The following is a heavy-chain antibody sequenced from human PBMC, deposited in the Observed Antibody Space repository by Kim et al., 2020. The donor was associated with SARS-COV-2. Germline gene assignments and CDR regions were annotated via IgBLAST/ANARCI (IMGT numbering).Heavy chain of an antibody. J-gene: IGHJ6*02. CDR3: ATLTRGSGVDV. V-gene: IGHV3-7*03. CDR2: EK. D-gene: IGHD1-1*01. Sequence: EKYYVDSGKGRFTISRDNPKNSLFLQMNSLRVDDTAVYYCATLTRGSGVDVWGRGTTLTVSS.